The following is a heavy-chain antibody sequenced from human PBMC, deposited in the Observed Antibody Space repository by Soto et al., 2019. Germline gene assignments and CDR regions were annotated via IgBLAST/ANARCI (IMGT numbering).Heavy chain of an antibody. Sequence: QVQLVQSGAEVKKPGSSVKVSCKASGGTFSSYAISWVRQAPGQGLEWMGGIIPIFGTANYAQKFQGRVTITADESTSTAYMELSSLRSEDTAVYYCARGTNEQLNQVYYFDYWGQGTLVTVSS. CDR2: IIPIFGTA. V-gene: IGHV1-69*01. CDR3: ARGTNEQLNQVYYFDY. J-gene: IGHJ4*02. D-gene: IGHD6-6*01. CDR1: GGTFSSYA.